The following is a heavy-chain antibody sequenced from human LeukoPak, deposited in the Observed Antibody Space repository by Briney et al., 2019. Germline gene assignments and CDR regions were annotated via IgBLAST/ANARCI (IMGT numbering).Heavy chain of an antibody. J-gene: IGHJ4*02. CDR2: ISAYNGNT. D-gene: IGHD6-13*01. CDR3: ARHPIAAATDYFDY. V-gene: IGHV1-18*04. Sequence: ASVKVSCKASGYTFTSYGISWVRQAPGQGLEWMGWISAYNGNTNYAQKLQGRVTMTTATSTSTAYMELRSLRSDDTAVYYCARHPIAAATDYFDYWGQGTLVTVSS. CDR1: GYTFTSYG.